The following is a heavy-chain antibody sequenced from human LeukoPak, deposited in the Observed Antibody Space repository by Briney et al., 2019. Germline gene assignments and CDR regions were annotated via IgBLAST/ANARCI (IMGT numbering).Heavy chain of an antibody. Sequence: PSQTLSLTCTVSGGSISSGSYYWSWIRQPAGKGLEWIGRIYTSGSTNYNPSLKGRVTISVDTSKNQFSLKLSSVTAADTAVYYCARSSGYSSGWYRVQHDYWGQGTLVTVSS. CDR2: IYTSGST. CDR3: ARSSGYSSGWYRVQHDY. CDR1: GGSISSGSYY. J-gene: IGHJ4*02. V-gene: IGHV4-61*02. D-gene: IGHD6-19*01.